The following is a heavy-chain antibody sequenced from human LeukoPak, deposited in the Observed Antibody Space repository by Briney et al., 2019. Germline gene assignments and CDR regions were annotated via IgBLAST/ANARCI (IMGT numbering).Heavy chain of an antibody. CDR2: IDSRGST. CDR3: ARQISRSGRFNYYFDY. Sequence: SETLSPTCNVSGASISSGRYYWSWIRQPAGKGLEWIGRIDSRGSTNYNPSLKSRVTMSVDTSKNQFSLKLSSVNAAETAVYYCARQISRSGRFNYYFDYWGQGTLVTVSS. J-gene: IGHJ4*02. CDR1: GASISSGRYY. V-gene: IGHV4-61*02. D-gene: IGHD3-10*01.